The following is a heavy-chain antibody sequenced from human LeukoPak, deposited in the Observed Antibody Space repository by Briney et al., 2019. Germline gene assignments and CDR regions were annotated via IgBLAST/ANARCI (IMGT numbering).Heavy chain of an antibody. CDR1: GGSFSGYY. J-gene: IGHJ4*02. CDR3: ARSGYSYVLDY. CDR2: INHSGST. V-gene: IGHV4-34*01. D-gene: IGHD5-18*01. Sequence: SETLSLTYAVYGGSFSGYYWSWIRQPPGKGLEWIGEINHSGSTNYNPSLKSRVTISVDTSKNQFSLKLSSVTAADTAVYYCARSGYSYVLDYWGQGTLVTVSS.